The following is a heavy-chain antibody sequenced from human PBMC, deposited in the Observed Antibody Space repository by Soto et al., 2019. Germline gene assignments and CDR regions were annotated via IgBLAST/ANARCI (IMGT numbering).Heavy chain of an antibody. CDR2: NHYTGNG. CDR1: VGSITSRSHY. CDR3: ARLSIGTDYDLNWLDT. Sequence: SSTXSLTGSFAVGSITSRSHYLCWIRQPPGKGLDWIVSNHYTGNGYYNKSLKSRVNVSVDTSKNEFSLKLTSVTAADTAVYYCARLSIGTDYDLNWLDTWGRGTLVTV. J-gene: IGHJ5*02. D-gene: IGHD3-3*01. V-gene: IGHV4-39*01.